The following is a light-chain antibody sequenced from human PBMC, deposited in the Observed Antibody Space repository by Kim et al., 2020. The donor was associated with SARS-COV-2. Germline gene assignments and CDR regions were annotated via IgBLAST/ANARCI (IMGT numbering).Light chain of an antibody. CDR1: QSISSY. V-gene: IGKV1-39*01. J-gene: IGKJ1*01. CDR3: QQGYNTLCT. Sequence: DIQMTQSPSSLSASVGDRVTITCRASQSISSYLNWYQQKPGKAPKLLIYAASSLQSGVPSRFSGSGSGTDFTLTISSLQPEDFATYYCQQGYNTLCTFGQGTKVDIK. CDR2: AAS.